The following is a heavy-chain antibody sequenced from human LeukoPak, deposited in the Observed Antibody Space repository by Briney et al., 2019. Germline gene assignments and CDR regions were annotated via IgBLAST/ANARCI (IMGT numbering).Heavy chain of an antibody. V-gene: IGHV3-33*08. D-gene: IGHD5-24*01. CDR2: IWYDGSNK. Sequence: PGGSLRLSCAASGFTFSSYWMSWVRQAPGKGLEWVAVIWYDGSNKYYADSVKGRFTISRDNSKNTLYLQMNSLRAEDTAVYYCARVQRRDGYNSDYWGQGTLVTVSS. J-gene: IGHJ4*02. CDR1: GFTFSSYW. CDR3: ARVQRRDGYNSDY.